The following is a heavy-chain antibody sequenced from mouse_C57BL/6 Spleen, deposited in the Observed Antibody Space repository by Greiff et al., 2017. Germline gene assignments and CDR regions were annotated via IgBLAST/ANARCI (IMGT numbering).Heavy chain of an antibody. CDR3: ARHGDRSSPV. V-gene: IGHV5-12*01. CDR2: ISNGGGST. D-gene: IGHD1-1*01. CDR1: GFTFSDYY. J-gene: IGHJ1*03. Sequence: EVQVVESGGGLVQPGGSLKLSCAASGFTFSDYYMYWVRQTPEKRLEWVAYISNGGGSTYYPDTVKGRFTISRANAKNTMYLQMGRLKSEDAAMYYCARHGDRSSPVWGTGTTVTVSS.